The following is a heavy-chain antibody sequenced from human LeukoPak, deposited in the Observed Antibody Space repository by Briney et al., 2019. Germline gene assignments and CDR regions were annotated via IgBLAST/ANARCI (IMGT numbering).Heavy chain of an antibody. CDR3: STTYYYDSSEGY. V-gene: IGHV3-15*07. CDR2: IKSKTDGGTT. D-gene: IGHD3-22*01. J-gene: IGHJ4*02. CDR1: GFTLSSSG. Sequence: GGSLRLSCAASGFTLSSSGMHWVRQAPGKGLEWVGRIKSKTDGGTTDYAAPVKGRFTISRDDSKNTLYLQMNSLKTEDTAVYYCSTTYYYDSSEGYWGQGTLVTVSS.